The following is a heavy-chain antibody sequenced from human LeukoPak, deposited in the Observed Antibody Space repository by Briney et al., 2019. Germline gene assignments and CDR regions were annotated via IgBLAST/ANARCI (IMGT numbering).Heavy chain of an antibody. Sequence: VGSRRLSCTASVFTTHYWLNWGGQSPGKGLDWGASSDRDGSVPNYVDSVEGRLPMSRDSATRYLALQMTSLRAEDTGVYYCTGGSDKVLSGEYCYYMGVWGKGTTVTVSS. V-gene: IGHV3-7*01. CDR3: TGGSDKVLSGEYCYYMGV. J-gene: IGHJ6*03. D-gene: IGHD2/OR15-2a*01. CDR1: VFTTHYW. CDR2: SDRDGSVP.